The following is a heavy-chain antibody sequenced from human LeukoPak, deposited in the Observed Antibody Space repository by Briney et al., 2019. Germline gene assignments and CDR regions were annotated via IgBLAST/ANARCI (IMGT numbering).Heavy chain of an antibody. J-gene: IGHJ4*02. CDR1: GYTFTSYY. CDR3: ARDRDYGDSFDY. CDR2: INPNSGGT. D-gene: IGHD4-17*01. Sequence: GASVKVSCKASGYTFTSYYMHWVRQAPGQGLEWMGWINPNSGGTNYAQKFQGRVTMTRDTSISTAYMELSRLRSDDTAVYYCARDRDYGDSFDYWGQGTLVTVSS. V-gene: IGHV1-2*02.